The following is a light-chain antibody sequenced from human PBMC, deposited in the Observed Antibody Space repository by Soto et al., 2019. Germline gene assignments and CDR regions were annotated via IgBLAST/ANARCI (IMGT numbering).Light chain of an antibody. J-gene: IGLJ1*01. CDR2: DVS. Sequence: QSALPQPASVSGSAGPSRTISFTGASSDVGGYNYVSWYQQHPGKAPKLMIYDVSNRPSGLSNRFSGSKSGNTASLTISGLQAEDEADYYCSSYTSSSTLYVFGTGTKVTVL. V-gene: IGLV2-14*01. CDR1: SSDVGGYNY. CDR3: SSYTSSSTLYV.